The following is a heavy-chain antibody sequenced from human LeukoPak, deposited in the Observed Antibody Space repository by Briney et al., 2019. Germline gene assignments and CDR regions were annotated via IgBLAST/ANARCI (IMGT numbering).Heavy chain of an antibody. CDR1: GFTFDDYA. D-gene: IGHD3-22*01. J-gene: IGHJ4*02. V-gene: IGHV3-9*01. CDR3: AKDSEDSSGYYPPDY. CDR2: ISWNSGSI. Sequence: TGGSLRLSCAASGFTFDDYAMHWVRQAPGKGLEWVSGISWNSGSIGYADSVKGRFTISRDNAKNSLYLQMNSLRAEDTVLYYCAKDSEDSSGYYPPDYWGQGTLVTVSS.